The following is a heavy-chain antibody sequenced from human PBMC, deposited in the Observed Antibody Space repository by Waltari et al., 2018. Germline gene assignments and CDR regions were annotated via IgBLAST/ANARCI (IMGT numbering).Heavy chain of an antibody. J-gene: IGHJ5*02. CDR3: AVTVFGGEGWFDP. Sequence: QVQLQESGPGLVKPSETLSLTCTVSGYSISSGYYWGWIRQPPGKGLEWIGSIYHSGSTYYNPSLKSRVTISVDTSKNQFSLKLSSVTAADTAVYYCAVTVFGGEGWFDPWGQGTLVTVSS. D-gene: IGHD3-3*01. V-gene: IGHV4-38-2*02. CDR1: GYSISSGYY. CDR2: IYHSGST.